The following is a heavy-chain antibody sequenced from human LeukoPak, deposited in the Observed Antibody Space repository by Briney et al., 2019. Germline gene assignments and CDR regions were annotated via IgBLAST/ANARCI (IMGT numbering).Heavy chain of an antibody. CDR3: ARSKSNLDY. V-gene: IGHV1-46*01. CDR1: GYTFVNYY. CDR2: INSNNGRT. J-gene: IGHJ4*02. Sequence: GASVKVSCRASGYTFVNYYLHWVRQAPGQDLEWIGIINSNNGRTTYAQKFQDRVTLTRDTSTNTVYMELTGLTSEDTAVYFCARSKSNLDYWGQGTLLTVSS.